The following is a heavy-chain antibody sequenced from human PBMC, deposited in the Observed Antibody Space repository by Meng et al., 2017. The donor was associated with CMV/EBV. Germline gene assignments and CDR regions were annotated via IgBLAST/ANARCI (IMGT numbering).Heavy chain of an antibody. CDR1: GGTFSSYT. V-gene: IGHV1-69*02. CDR2: IIPILGIA. D-gene: IGHD3-3*01. CDR3: ASGGDITFGVVIMSHYYYYGMDV. J-gene: IGHJ6*02. Sequence: SVKVSCKASGGTFSSYTISWVRQAPGQGLEWMGRIIPILGIANYAQKFQGRVAITADKSTSTAYMELSSLRSEDTAVYYCASGGDITFGVVIMSHYYYYGMDVWGQGTTVTVSS.